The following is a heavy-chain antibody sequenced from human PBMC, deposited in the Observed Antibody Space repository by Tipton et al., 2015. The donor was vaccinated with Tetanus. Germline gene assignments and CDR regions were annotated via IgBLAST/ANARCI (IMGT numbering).Heavy chain of an antibody. CDR1: GGSISSGDYY. J-gene: IGHJ2*01. D-gene: IGHD5-18*01. V-gene: IGHV4-34*01. Sequence: TLSLTCIVSGGSISSGDYYWSWIRRPPGKGLEWIGEINHSGSTTYSPSFKSRVTISVDTPKNQFSLKLTSLTVADTAVYYCARGGSYSYGPRGFDLWGRGTLVTVSS. CDR2: INHSGST. CDR3: ARGGSYSYGPRGFDL.